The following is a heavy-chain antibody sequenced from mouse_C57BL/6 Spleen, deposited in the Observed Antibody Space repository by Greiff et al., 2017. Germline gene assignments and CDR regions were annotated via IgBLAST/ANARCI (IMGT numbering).Heavy chain of an antibody. V-gene: IGHV5-9*01. CDR3: ARYGRGRRGDVDC. Sequence: EVKLVESGGGLVKPGGSLKLSCAASGFTFSSYTMSWVRQTPEKRLEWVATISGGCGHTYYPDSVKGRFTISRDNAKNTLYLHMGSLRSEDTALYYCARYGRGRRGDVDCWGQVATLTV. J-gene: IGHJ2*01. CDR2: ISGGCGHT. CDR1: GFTFSSYT. D-gene: IGHD1-1*02.